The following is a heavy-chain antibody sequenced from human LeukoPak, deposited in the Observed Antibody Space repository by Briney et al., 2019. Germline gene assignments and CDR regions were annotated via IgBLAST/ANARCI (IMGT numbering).Heavy chain of an antibody. Sequence: GESLKISFKGSGYRFTSYWIGWVRQMPGKGLEWMGIIYPGDSDTRYSPSFQGQVTISADKSISTAYLQWSSLKASDTAMYYCASTRDGDYGWFDPWGQGTLVTVSS. CDR1: GYRFTSYW. CDR3: ASTRDGDYGWFDP. V-gene: IGHV5-51*01. D-gene: IGHD4-17*01. J-gene: IGHJ5*02. CDR2: IYPGDSDT.